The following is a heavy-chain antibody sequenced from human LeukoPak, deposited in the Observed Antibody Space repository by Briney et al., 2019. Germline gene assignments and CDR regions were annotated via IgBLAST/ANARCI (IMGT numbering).Heavy chain of an antibody. CDR2: INPSGGST. D-gene: IGHD3-22*01. Sequence: ASVKVSCKASGYTFTSYGISWVRQAPGQGLEWMGIINPSGGSTSYAQKFQGRVTMTRDTSTSTVYMELSSLRSEDTAVYYCARDPHRPYYYDSSGYYWDYWGQGTLVTVSS. V-gene: IGHV1-46*01. CDR1: GYTFTSYG. CDR3: ARDPHRPYYYDSSGYYWDY. J-gene: IGHJ4*02.